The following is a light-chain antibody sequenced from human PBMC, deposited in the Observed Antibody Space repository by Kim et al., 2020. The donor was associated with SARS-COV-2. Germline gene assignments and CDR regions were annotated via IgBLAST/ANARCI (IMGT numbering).Light chain of an antibody. CDR1: KLGDKY. CDR2: QDS. CDR3: QAWDSVNWV. V-gene: IGLV3-1*01. J-gene: IGLJ3*02. Sequence: SYELTQPPSVSVSPGQTASITCSGDKLGDKYACWYQQKPGQSPVLVIYQDSKRPSGIPERFSGSNSGNTATLTISGTQAMDEADYYCQAWDSVNWVFGGGTQLT.